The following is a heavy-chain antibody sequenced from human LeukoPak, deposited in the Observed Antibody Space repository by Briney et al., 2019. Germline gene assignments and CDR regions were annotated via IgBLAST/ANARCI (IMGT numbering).Heavy chain of an antibody. J-gene: IGHJ4*02. V-gene: IGHV3-74*01. CDR3: ARDKQYSLDY. CDR2: INSDGRDT. Sequence: GGSLRLSCAASEFTFSTSWMHWVRQAPGKGLVWVSRINSDGRDTSYADSVKGRFTISRDNAKTTLYLQMNGLRAEDTAVHYCARDKQYSLDYWGQGTLVTVSS. CDR1: EFTFSTSW. D-gene: IGHD5-12*01.